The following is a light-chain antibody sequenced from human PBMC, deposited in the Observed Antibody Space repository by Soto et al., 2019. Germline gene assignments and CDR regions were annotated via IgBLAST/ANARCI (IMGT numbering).Light chain of an antibody. CDR2: DAS. CDR1: QSVSSY. V-gene: IGKV3-11*01. CDR3: QQRSNWPVT. Sequence: EIVLTQSPATLSLSPGERATLSCRASQSVSSYLAWYQQKPGQAPRLLIYDASNRATGIPARFSGSGSGTDFALTISSLGPEDFAVYFCQQRSNWPVTFGQGTNVEIK. J-gene: IGKJ1*01.